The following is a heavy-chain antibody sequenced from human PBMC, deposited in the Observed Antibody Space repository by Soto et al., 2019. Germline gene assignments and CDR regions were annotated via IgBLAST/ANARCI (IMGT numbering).Heavy chain of an antibody. Sequence: SETLSLTCGVYGDNICDYYLAWVRQPPGKGLERIGEINHSGNTYFAPSLKSRLSMSVDTSRNHVALHLTSVTAADTAVYYCATFSIVGTVIFNHWGQGTQVTVSS. CDR1: GDNICDYY. CDR2: INHSGNT. D-gene: IGHD1-26*01. V-gene: IGHV4-34*08. J-gene: IGHJ4*02. CDR3: ATFSIVGTVIFNH.